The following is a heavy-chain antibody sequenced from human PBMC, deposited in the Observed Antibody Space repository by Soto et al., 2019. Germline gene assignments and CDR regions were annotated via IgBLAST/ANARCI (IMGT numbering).Heavy chain of an antibody. CDR3: ARGPDSLNWFDP. CDR1: GGSISSGDYY. J-gene: IGHJ5*02. Sequence: SETLSLTCTVSGGSISSGDYYWSWIRQPPGKGLEWIGYIYYSGSTYYNPSLKSRVTISVDTSKNQFSLKLSSVTAADTAVYYCARGPDSLNWFDPWGQGTLVTVSS. CDR2: IYYSGST. V-gene: IGHV4-30-4*01. D-gene: IGHD3-22*01.